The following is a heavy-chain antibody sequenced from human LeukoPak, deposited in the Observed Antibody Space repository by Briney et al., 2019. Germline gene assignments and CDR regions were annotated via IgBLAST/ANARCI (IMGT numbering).Heavy chain of an antibody. V-gene: IGHV5-51*01. D-gene: IGHD3-10*01. CDR2: IYPDDSDA. CDR3: ARGAYGSGSYYNYYGMDV. J-gene: IGHJ6*02. CDR1: GYNFGTRW. Sequence: GESLKFSCKGSGYNFGTRWVAWVRQMPGKGLEWMGIIYPDDSDARYSPSFQGQVTISADKSINTAYLQWSSLKASDTAIYFCARGAYGSGSYYNYYGMDVWGQGTTVTVSS.